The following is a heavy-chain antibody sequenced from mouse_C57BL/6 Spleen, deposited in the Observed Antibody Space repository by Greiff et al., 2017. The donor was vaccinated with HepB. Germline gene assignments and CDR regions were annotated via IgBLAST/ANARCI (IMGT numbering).Heavy chain of an antibody. CDR2: IRSKSNNYAT. CDR3: VRPYYGYEAFAY. D-gene: IGHD2-9*01. V-gene: IGHV10-1*01. CDR1: GFSFNTYA. J-gene: IGHJ3*01. Sequence: EVMLVESGGGLVQPKGSLKLSCAASGFSFNTYAMNWVRQAPGKGLEWVARIRSKSNNYATYYADSVKDRFTISRDDSESMLYLQMNNLKTEDTAMYYCVRPYYGYEAFAYWGQGTLVTVSA.